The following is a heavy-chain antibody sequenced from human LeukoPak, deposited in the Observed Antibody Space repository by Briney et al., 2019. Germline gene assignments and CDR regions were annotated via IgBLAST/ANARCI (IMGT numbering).Heavy chain of an antibody. Sequence: PGESLRLSCATSGFTFSSYWMSWIRQAPGKGLEWVANIKKDGSEKYYVDSVKGRFTISRDNAKNSLYLQMNSLRVEDTAVYYCAREAYRDTSVDYWGQGTPVAVSS. J-gene: IGHJ4*02. CDR2: IKKDGSEK. CDR1: GFTFSSYW. D-gene: IGHD5-18*01. V-gene: IGHV3-7*05. CDR3: AREAYRDTSVDY.